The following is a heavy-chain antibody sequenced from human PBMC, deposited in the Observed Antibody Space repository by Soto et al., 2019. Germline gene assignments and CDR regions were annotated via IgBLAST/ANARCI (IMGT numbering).Heavy chain of an antibody. CDR1: GFTFSNDG. Sequence: XGSLRLSCAASGFTFSNDGMHWVRQAPGKGLEWVAIIWHDGNNKYYADSVRGRFIISRDNSKNRLYLQMNSLRAEDTAVYYCASDLVGASDSYGLDVWGQGTPVTVSS. J-gene: IGHJ6*02. V-gene: IGHV3-33*01. CDR2: IWHDGNNK. CDR3: ASDLVGASDSYGLDV. D-gene: IGHD1-26*01.